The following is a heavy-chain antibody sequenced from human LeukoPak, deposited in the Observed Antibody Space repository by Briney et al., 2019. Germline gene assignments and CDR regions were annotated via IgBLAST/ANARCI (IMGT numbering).Heavy chain of an antibody. CDR3: ARDVEYSNIYFYYYIDV. V-gene: IGHV3-20*04. Sequence: GGSLRLSCVASGFTFTRHWMSWVRQVPGKGLEWVSAINWNGASTGYADSVEGRFTISRDNAKNSLYLQMNSLSAEDTALYFCARDVEYSNIYFYYYIDVWGKGTTVTVSS. CDR1: GFTFTRHW. J-gene: IGHJ6*03. CDR2: INWNGAST. D-gene: IGHD6-6*01.